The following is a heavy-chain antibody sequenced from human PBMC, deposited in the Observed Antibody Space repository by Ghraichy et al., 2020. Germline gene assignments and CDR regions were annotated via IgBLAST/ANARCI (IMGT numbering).Heavy chain of an antibody. V-gene: IGHV4-59*08. J-gene: IGHJ3*02. CDR3: ASTNWNDVFGAFDI. CDR2: IYYSGST. CDR1: GGSISSYY. Sequence: SETLSLTCTVSGGSISSYYWSWIRQPPGKGLEWIGYIYYSGSTNYNPSLKSRVTISVDTSKNQFSLKLSSVTAADTAVYYCASTNWNDVFGAFDIWGQGTMVTVSS. D-gene: IGHD1-1*01.